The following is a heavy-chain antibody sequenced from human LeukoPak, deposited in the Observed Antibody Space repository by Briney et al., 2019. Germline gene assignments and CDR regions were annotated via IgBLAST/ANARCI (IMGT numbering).Heavy chain of an antibody. J-gene: IGHJ5*02. D-gene: IGHD2-21*01. Sequence: ASVKVSCKASGYTFTSYGISWVRQAPGQGLEWMGWISAYNGNANYAQKLQGRVTMTTDTSTSTAYMELRSLRSDDTAVYYCARLLESVGDPRFDPWGQGTLVTVSS. CDR3: ARLLESVGDPRFDP. CDR1: GYTFTSYG. CDR2: ISAYNGNA. V-gene: IGHV1-18*01.